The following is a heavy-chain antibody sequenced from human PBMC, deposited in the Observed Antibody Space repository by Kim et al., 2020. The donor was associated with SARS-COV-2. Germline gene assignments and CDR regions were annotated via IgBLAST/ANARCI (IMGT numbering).Heavy chain of an antibody. D-gene: IGHD3-16*01. J-gene: IGHJ4*02. CDR3: AKNAMITSGGLDY. V-gene: IGHV3-30*18. CDR1: GFTFSSYG. Sequence: GGSLRLSCAASGFTFSSYGMHWVRQAPGKGLEWVSVISCDGSTKYYADSVKGRFTISRDNSKKTLYLQMNSLRAEDTAVYYCAKNAMITSGGLDYRGQG. CDR2: ISCDGSTK.